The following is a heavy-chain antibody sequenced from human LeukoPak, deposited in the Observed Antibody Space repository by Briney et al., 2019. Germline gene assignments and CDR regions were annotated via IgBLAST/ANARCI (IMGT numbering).Heavy chain of an antibody. CDR1: GFTFDDYA. D-gene: IGHD2-2*01. CDR2: IRWNIGRI. V-gene: IGHV3-9*01. Sequence: PGRSLRLSCAASGFTFDDYARHWVRQAPGKGLDVVSGIRWNIGRIGYADSVKGRFTISRHNAKSSLYLQMNSLRAEDTALYYCAKEYCSSTSCYFGIGGFDAFDIWAQGTMVTVSS. CDR3: AKEYCSSTSCYFGIGGFDAFDI. J-gene: IGHJ3*02.